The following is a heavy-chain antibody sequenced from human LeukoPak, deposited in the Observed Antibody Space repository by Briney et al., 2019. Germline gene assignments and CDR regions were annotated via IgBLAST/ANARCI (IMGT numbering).Heavy chain of an antibody. CDR2: IKSKTDGGTT. CDR3: TTDSLQYCGGDCYFEPYDY. CDR1: GFTFSNAW. Sequence: GGSLRLSCAASGFTFSNAWMSWVRQAPGKGLEWVGRIKSKTDGGTTDYAAPVKGRFTISRDDSKNTLYLQMNSLKTEDTAVYYCTTDSLQYCGGDCYFEPYDYWGQGTLVTVSS. D-gene: IGHD2-21*02. J-gene: IGHJ4*02. V-gene: IGHV3-15*01.